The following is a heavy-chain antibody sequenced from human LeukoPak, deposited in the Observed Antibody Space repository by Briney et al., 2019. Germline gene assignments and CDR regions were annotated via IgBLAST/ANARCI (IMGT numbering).Heavy chain of an antibody. V-gene: IGHV4-39*01. CDR3: ARRDYYGSGTGFDP. J-gene: IGHJ5*02. Sequence: SETLSLTCIVSGGSISGSTYYWAWIRQPPGKGLEWIGNIYYTGSTYYNPSLKSRVTILVDTSKNQFSLKVNSVIAAGTAVYYCARRDYYGSGTGFDPWGQGTLVTVSS. D-gene: IGHD3-10*01. CDR1: GGSISGSTYY. CDR2: IYYTGST.